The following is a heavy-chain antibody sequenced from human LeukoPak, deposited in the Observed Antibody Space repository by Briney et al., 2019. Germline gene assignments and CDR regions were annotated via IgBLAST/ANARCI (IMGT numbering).Heavy chain of an antibody. J-gene: IGHJ4*02. Sequence: SETLSLTCAVYGGSFSDYYWSWIRQPPGKALEWIGEINHSGSTNYNPSLKSRVTISVDTSKNQFSLKLSSVTAADTAVYYCARVSQYYDFWSGYYDYWGQGTLVTVSS. D-gene: IGHD3-3*01. CDR2: INHSGST. V-gene: IGHV4-34*01. CDR3: ARVSQYYDFWSGYYDY. CDR1: GGSFSDYY.